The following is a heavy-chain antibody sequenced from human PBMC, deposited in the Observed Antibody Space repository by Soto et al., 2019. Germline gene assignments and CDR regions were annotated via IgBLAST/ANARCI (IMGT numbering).Heavy chain of an antibody. J-gene: IGHJ5*02. CDR2: VNPNSGAT. V-gene: IGHV1-2*02. Sequence: ASVKVSCKASGYTFTGYFMHWVRQAPGQGLEWMGWVNPNSGATKYAQKFQGRVTLSRDTSISTAYMELSGLRSDDTAVYYCARGGGTILAPLPWGQGTLVTVSS. CDR1: GYTFTGYF. D-gene: IGHD3-3*01. CDR3: ARGGGTILAPLP.